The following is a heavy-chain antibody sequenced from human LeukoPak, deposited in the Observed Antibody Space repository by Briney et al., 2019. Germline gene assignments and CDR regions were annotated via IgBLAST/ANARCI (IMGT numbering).Heavy chain of an antibody. CDR3: ARDGRNPGIAVAGTNEGNDY. D-gene: IGHD6-19*01. Sequence: GGSLRLSCAASGFTFSSYEMNWVRQAPGKGLEWVSYISSSGSTIYYADSVKGRFTISRDNAKNSLYLQMNSLRAEDTAVYYCARDGRNPGIAVAGTNEGNDYWGQGTLVTVSS. CDR1: GFTFSSYE. V-gene: IGHV3-48*03. J-gene: IGHJ4*02. CDR2: ISSSGSTI.